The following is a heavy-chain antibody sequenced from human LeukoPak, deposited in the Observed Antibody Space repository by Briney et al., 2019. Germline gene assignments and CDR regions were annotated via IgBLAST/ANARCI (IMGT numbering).Heavy chain of an antibody. D-gene: IGHD6-19*01. Sequence: SETLSLTCTVSGGSISDSSYFWGWIRQPPGKGLESIGTIYYSGSTYYNPSLKSRVTISVDTSNNQFSLKLSSATAADTAVYYCARRPRSGGYYFDYWGQGTLVTVSS. CDR3: ARRPRSGGYYFDY. CDR2: IYYSGST. V-gene: IGHV4-39*01. J-gene: IGHJ4*02. CDR1: GGSISDSSYF.